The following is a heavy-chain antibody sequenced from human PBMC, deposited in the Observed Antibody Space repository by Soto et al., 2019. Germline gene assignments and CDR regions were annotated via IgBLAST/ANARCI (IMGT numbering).Heavy chain of an antibody. CDR1: GGSISSGNSYA. V-gene: IGHV4-30-2*01. Sequence: QLQLQESGSGLVKPSQTLSLTCAVSGGSISSGNSYAWSWLRQPPGKGLEWIGSISHTGRTSYNPSLKSRVTMSVDKSKNQFSLKLSSVTAADMAVYYCARAVVPYLGTWFDPWGQGSLVIVSS. J-gene: IGHJ5*02. CDR2: ISHTGRT. D-gene: IGHD3-16*01. CDR3: ARAVVPYLGTWFDP.